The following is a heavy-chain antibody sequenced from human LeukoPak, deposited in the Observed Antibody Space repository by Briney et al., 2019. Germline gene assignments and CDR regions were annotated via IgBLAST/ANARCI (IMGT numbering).Heavy chain of an antibody. CDR1: GFTFSSYS. J-gene: IGHJ5*02. Sequence: GSLRLSCAASGFTFSSYSMNWVRQAPGKGLEWVSSISSSSSYIYYADSVKGRFTISRDNAKNSLYLQMNSLRAEDTAVYYCARESGYINWFDPWGQGTLVTVSS. D-gene: IGHD6-25*01. CDR2: ISSSSSYI. CDR3: ARESGYINWFDP. V-gene: IGHV3-21*01.